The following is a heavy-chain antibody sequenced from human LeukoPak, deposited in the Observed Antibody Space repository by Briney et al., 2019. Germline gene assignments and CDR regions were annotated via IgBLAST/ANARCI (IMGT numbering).Heavy chain of an antibody. CDR2: IIPIFGTA. CDR3: ASESGSYPGYIDY. D-gene: IGHD1-26*01. J-gene: IGHJ4*02. V-gene: IGHV1-69*05. CDR1: GGTFISYA. Sequence: GASVKVSCKASGGTFISYAISWVRQAHGQGLEWMGGIIPIFGTANYAQKFQGRVTITTDESTSTAYMELSSLRSEDTAVYYCASESGSYPGYIDYWGQGTLVTVSS.